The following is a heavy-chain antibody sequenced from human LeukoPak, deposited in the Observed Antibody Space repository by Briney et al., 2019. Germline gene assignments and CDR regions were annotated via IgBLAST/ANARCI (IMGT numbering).Heavy chain of an antibody. Sequence: GGSLRLSCAASGFTFSSYAMSWVRQAPGKGLEWVSVISDSGGSTYYADSVKGRFTNSRDNSKNTLSLQMNSLRAEDTAVYYCAKGGGYNYGYVNYWGQGTLVTVSS. D-gene: IGHD5-18*01. V-gene: IGHV3-23*01. CDR1: GFTFSSYA. CDR2: ISDSGGST. CDR3: AKGGGYNYGYVNY. J-gene: IGHJ4*02.